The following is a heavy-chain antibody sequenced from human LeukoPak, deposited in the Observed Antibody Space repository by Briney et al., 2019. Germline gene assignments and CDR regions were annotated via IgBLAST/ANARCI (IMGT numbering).Heavy chain of an antibody. CDR1: GFTVSSNY. J-gene: IGHJ4*02. CDR2: ISSSGSTI. CDR3: AREAKMRVGAPLY. D-gene: IGHD1-26*01. V-gene: IGHV3-11*04. Sequence: GGSLRLSCAASGFTVSSNYMSWVRQAPGKGLEWVSYISSSGSTIYYADSVKGRFTISRDNAKNSLYLQMNSLRAEDTAVYYCAREAKMRVGAPLYWGQGTLVTVSS.